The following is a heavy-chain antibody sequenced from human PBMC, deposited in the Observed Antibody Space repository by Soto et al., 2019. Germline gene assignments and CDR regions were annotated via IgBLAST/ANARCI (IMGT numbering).Heavy chain of an antibody. V-gene: IGHV4-34*01. D-gene: IGHD2-15*01. CDR3: ARGVWSTTVVYCSGGSCSRTYYFDY. J-gene: IGHJ4*02. CDR2: INHSGST. Sequence: QVQLQQWGAGLLKPSETLSLTCAVYGGSFSGYYWSWIRQPPGKGLEWIGEINHSGSTNYNPSLKSRVTISVDTSMNQFSLTLSSVTAADTAVYYCARGVWSTTVVYCSGGSCSRTYYFDYWGQGALVTVSS. CDR1: GGSFSGYY.